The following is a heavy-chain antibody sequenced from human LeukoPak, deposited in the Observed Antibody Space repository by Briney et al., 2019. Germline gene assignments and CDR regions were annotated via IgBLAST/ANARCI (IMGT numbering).Heavy chain of an antibody. CDR3: AMPMVTAMVKTKDS. CDR1: GFTFSNYG. Sequence: GGSLRLSCAASGFTFSNYGMHWVRQAPGKGLEWVANIQNDGRNKYYAFPVKGRFTSSRDKCKNTLYLQMNSLRAKDPDVYYCAMPMVTAMVKTKDSWGQGTLVTASS. J-gene: IGHJ4*02. D-gene: IGHD5-18*01. V-gene: IGHV3-30*02. CDR2: IQNDGRNK.